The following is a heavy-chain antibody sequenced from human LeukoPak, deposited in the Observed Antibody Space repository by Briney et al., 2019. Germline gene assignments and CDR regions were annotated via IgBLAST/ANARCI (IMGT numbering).Heavy chain of an antibody. CDR2: INHSGST. J-gene: IGHJ3*02. CDR1: GGSFSGYY. Sequence: NPSETLSLTCAVYGGSFSGYYWSWIRQPPGKGLEWIGEINHSGSTNYNPSLKSRVTISVDTSKDQFSLKLSSVTAADTAVYYCARALRLWGGNSGIAFDIWGQGTMATVSS. V-gene: IGHV4-34*01. D-gene: IGHD4-23*01. CDR3: ARALRLWGGNSGIAFDI.